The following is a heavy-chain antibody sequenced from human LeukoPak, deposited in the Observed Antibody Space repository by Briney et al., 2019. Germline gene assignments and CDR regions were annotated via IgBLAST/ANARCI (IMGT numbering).Heavy chain of an antibody. Sequence: PSETLSLTCSVSGGSISTYYWSWIRQPPGKGLEWIGYIYYTGSTNYNPSLKSRVTMSVDTSKNQFSLKLSSVTAADTAVYYCARAYDYDFWSGYYYWGQGTLVTVSS. J-gene: IGHJ4*02. CDR2: IYYTGST. CDR3: ARAYDYDFWSGYYY. CDR1: GGSISTYY. V-gene: IGHV4-59*12. D-gene: IGHD3-3*01.